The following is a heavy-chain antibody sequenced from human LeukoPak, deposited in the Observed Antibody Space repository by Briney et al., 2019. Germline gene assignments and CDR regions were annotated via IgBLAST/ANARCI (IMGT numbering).Heavy chain of an antibody. CDR3: ASGGTGARKFYSDPFHY. CDR1: GFTVSSNY. V-gene: IGHV3-53*01. D-gene: IGHD2-15*01. J-gene: IGHJ4*02. CDR2: LYSAGAT. Sequence: PGGSLRLSCAASGFTVSSNYMSWVRQAPGKGLEWVSILYSAGATYYADSVKGRFTISRDNSKNTLYPQMNSLRVEDTAVYYCASGGTGARKFYSDPFHYWGQGTLVTVSS.